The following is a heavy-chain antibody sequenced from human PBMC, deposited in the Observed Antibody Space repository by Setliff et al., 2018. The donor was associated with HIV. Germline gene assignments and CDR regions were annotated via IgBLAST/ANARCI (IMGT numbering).Heavy chain of an antibody. J-gene: IGHJ3*02. CDR2: IHYSGST. CDR1: GGSISSNW. Sequence: SETLSLTCAVSGGSISSNWWSWVRQSPGKGLEWIGSIHYSGSTYYNPSLKSRVTISVDTSKNPFSLKLSSVTAADTAVYYCARERIAVAGPRVAFDIWGQGTMVTVSS. V-gene: IGHV4-4*02. D-gene: IGHD6-19*01. CDR3: ARERIAVAGPRVAFDI.